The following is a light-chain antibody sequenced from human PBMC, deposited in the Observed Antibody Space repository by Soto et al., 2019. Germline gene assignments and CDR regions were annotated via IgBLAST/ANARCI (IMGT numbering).Light chain of an antibody. CDR1: QGISSY. CDR2: AAS. CDR3: QQYYSYPLG. V-gene: IGKV1-8*01. Sequence: AIRMTQSPSSLSASTGDRVTITCRASQGISSYLAWYQQKPGKAPKLLIYAASTLQSGVPSRFSGSGSGTDFTLTISCLQSEDFATCYCQQYYSYPLGFGGGTKVEIK. J-gene: IGKJ4*01.